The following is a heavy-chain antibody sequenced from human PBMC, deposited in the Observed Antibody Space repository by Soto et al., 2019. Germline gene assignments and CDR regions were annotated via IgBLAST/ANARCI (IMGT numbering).Heavy chain of an antibody. V-gene: IGHV3-74*03. D-gene: IGHD5-18*01. CDR1: GFTLSNFW. CDR2: IYSDGSGT. J-gene: IGHJ4*02. Sequence: GGSLRLSCAASGFTLSNFWMHWVRQAPGKGLVWVSRIYSDGSGTMYADSVKGRFTISRDNANSTLYLHMNSLRAEETAVYYCSTLNSFGSDYWGRGTLVTVSS. CDR3: STLNSFGSDY.